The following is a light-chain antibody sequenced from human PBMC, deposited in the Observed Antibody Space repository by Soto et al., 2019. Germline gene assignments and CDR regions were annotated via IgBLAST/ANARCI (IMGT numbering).Light chain of an antibody. V-gene: IGKV3-11*01. Sequence: EIVLTQSPATLSLSPGERATLSCRASPSVTNYLAWYQQKPGQPPRLLIYGAFNRAAGIPARFSGSGSGTDFTLTISSLQAEDVAVYYCQQYYTTPWTFGQGTKVEIK. CDR1: PSVTNY. CDR3: QQYYTTPWT. J-gene: IGKJ1*01. CDR2: GAF.